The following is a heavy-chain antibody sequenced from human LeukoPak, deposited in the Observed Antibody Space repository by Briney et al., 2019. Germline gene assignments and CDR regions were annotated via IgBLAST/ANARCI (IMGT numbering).Heavy chain of an antibody. CDR3: AGAVAGPLTWFDP. CDR1: GFTFSSYA. CDR2: ISYDGSNK. V-gene: IGHV3-30-3*01. Sequence: PGGSLRLSCAASGFTFSSYAMHWVRQAPGKGLEWVAVISYDGSNKYYADSVKGRFTISRDNSKNTLYLQMNSLRAEDTAVYYCAGAVAGPLTWFDPWGQGTLVTVSS. D-gene: IGHD6-19*01. J-gene: IGHJ5*02.